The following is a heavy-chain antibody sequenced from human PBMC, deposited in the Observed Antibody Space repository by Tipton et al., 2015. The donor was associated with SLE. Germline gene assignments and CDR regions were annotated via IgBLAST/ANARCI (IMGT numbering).Heavy chain of an antibody. CDR3: SSGNYWYFDL. V-gene: IGHV4-39*07. CDR1: GGSISSSSYY. D-gene: IGHD1-26*01. Sequence: TLSLTCTVSGGSISSSSYYWGWIRQPPGKGLKWIGSIYYSGSTYYNPSPKSRVTISVDTSKNQFSLKLSSVTAADTAVYYCSSGNYWYFDLWGRGTLVTVSS. J-gene: IGHJ2*01. CDR2: IYYSGST.